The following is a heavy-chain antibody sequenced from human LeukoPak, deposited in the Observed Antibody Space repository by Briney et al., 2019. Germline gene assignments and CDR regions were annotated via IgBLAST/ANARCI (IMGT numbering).Heavy chain of an antibody. D-gene: IGHD2-15*01. J-gene: IGHJ4*02. CDR2: ISGSGGTT. Sequence: QPGGSLRLSCVVSGFTFSSTGMSWVRQAPGKGLEWVSAISGSGGTTAYADSVKGGFTISRDNSKNTLYLQMNSLRAEDTAVYYCARAPPCSGGSCYSGYFDCWGQGTLVTVSS. CDR1: GFTFSSTG. V-gene: IGHV3-23*01. CDR3: ARAPPCSGGSCYSGYFDC.